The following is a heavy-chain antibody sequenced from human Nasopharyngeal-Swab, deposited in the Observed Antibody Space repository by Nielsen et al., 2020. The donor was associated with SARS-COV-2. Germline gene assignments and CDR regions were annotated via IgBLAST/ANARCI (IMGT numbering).Heavy chain of an antibody. Sequence: SETLSLTCTVSGGSISSYYWSWIRQPPGKGLEWIGYIYYSGSTNYNPSLKSRVTISVDTSKNQFSLKLSSVTAADTAVYYCARVGGIPGGYSSSWGYYYGMDVWGQGTTVTVPS. CDR3: ARVGGIPGGYSSSWGYYYGMDV. D-gene: IGHD6-13*01. J-gene: IGHJ6*02. V-gene: IGHV4-59*01. CDR2: IYYSGST. CDR1: GGSISSYY.